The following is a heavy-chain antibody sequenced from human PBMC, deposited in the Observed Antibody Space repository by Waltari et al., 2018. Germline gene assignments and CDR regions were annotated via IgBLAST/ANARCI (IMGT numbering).Heavy chain of an antibody. Sequence: QVQLVESGGGVVQPGRSLSLSCAASEFTFSSSAWHWVRQAPGKGLEWVAVISYNERNIYYVDSVKGRFAISRDNSKKMLYLQMNSLRPEDTAVYYCARDYCDRTNCHGMDVWGQGTTVTVSS. J-gene: IGHJ6*02. CDR1: EFTFSSSA. CDR2: ISYNERNI. V-gene: IGHV3-30*09. D-gene: IGHD3-22*01. CDR3: ARDYCDRTNCHGMDV.